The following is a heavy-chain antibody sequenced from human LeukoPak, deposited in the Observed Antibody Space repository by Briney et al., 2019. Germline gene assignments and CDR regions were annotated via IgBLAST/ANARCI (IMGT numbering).Heavy chain of an antibody. J-gene: IGHJ4*02. CDR1: GFTFSSYA. Sequence: GGSLRLSCAASGFTFSSYAMSWVRQAPGKGLEWVSAISGSGGSTYYADSVKGRFTISRDNSKNTLYLQMNSLRAEDTAVYYCAKGWADVGHSSSWSTAGSNYFDYWGQGTLVTVSS. CDR3: AKGWADVGHSSSWSTAGSNYFDY. D-gene: IGHD6-13*01. CDR2: ISGSGGST. V-gene: IGHV3-23*01.